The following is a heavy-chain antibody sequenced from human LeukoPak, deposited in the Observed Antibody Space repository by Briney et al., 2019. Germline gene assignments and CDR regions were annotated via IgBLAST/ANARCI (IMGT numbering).Heavy chain of an antibody. CDR1: GDRVSTNNAA. D-gene: IGHD2-15*01. V-gene: IGHV6-1*01. CDR3: AREKVGLAATHYYGRDV. Sequence: SQTLSLTCAISGDRVSTNNAAWSWIRQSPSRGLEWLGRTYYRSKWYNYYAGSVKSRIIFNPDTSKNQFSLHLNSVTPEDTAVYSCAREKVGLAATHYYGRDVGGQGTTVTVSS. CDR2: TYYRSKWYN. J-gene: IGHJ6*02.